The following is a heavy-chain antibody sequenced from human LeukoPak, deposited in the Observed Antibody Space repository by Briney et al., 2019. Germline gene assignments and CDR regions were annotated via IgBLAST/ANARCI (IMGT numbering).Heavy chain of an antibody. CDR3: ARSNQADDY. CDR2: INPGGSSI. CDR1: GFTFSSYW. Sequence: GRSLKLSCAASGFTFSSYWMHWVRQVPGKGLVWVARINPGGSSITYADSVKGRFTISRDNAKNTLYLQMDSLRAEDTGVYYCARSNQADDYWGQGTLVTVSS. J-gene: IGHJ4*02. V-gene: IGHV3-74*01. D-gene: IGHD1-14*01.